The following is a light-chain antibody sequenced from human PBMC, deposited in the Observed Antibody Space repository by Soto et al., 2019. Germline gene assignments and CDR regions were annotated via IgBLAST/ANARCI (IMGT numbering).Light chain of an antibody. CDR2: EVS. J-gene: IGLJ2*01. CDR1: SSDVGGYNY. V-gene: IGLV2-14*01. Sequence: QSALTQPASVSGSPGQSITISCTGTSSDVGGYNYVSWYQQHPGKAPKLMIYEVSNRPSGVSNRFSGSKSGNTASLTISGAQAEDEADYYCSSYTSSSTFVVFGGGTKLTVL. CDR3: SSYTSSSTFVV.